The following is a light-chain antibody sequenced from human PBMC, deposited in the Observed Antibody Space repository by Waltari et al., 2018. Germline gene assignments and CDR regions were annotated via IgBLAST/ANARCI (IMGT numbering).Light chain of an antibody. Sequence: HLVPTQLPLVSTSVQASVNLTCTFCTAPCCNVIEWHAQQPEKGPRYLMKVNSDGSHSKGDKIPDRFSGSSSGAEHYLTISSLQSEDEADYYCQTGGHGTLVFGGGTKLTVL. J-gene: IGLJ3*02. CDR1: TAPCCNV. CDR3: QTGGHGTLV. CDR2: VNSDGSH. V-gene: IGLV4-69*01.